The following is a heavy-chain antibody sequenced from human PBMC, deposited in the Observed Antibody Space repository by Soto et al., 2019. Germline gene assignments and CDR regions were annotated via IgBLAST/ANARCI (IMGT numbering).Heavy chain of an antibody. Sequence: ASVKVSCKASGYTFTSYGISWVRQAPGQGLEWMGWISAYNGNTNYAQKLQGRVTMTTDTSTSTAYMELRSLRSDDTAVYYCARGRTILGVVMDYYYGMDVWGQGTTVTVSS. CDR2: ISAYNGNT. CDR1: GYTFTSYG. D-gene: IGHD3-3*01. V-gene: IGHV1-18*01. J-gene: IGHJ6*02. CDR3: ARGRTILGVVMDYYYGMDV.